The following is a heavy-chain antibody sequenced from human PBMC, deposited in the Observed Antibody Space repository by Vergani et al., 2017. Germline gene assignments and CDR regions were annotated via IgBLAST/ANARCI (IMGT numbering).Heavy chain of an antibody. CDR1: GFKFDDYG. V-gene: IGHV3-21*02. D-gene: IGHD2-8*02. J-gene: IGHJ3*02. CDR3: ARDSSPGLGVPDAFDI. CDR2: ISSSSSYI. Sequence: EVQLVESGGRVVRPGGSLRLSCIASGFKFDDYGMNWVRHVPGKGLEWVPSISSSSSYIYYADSVKGRFTISRDNAKNSLYLQMNSLRAEDTAVYYCARDSSPGLGVPDAFDIWCLGTMVTVSS.